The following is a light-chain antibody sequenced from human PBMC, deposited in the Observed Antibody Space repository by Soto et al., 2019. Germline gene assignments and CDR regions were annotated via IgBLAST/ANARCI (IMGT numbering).Light chain of an antibody. Sequence: QSALNQPPSASGSPGQSVTLSCTGTSSDVGGYNYVFWYQQHPGKAPKLMIYEVSKRPSGVPDRFSGSKSGNTASLTVSGLQAEDEADYYCSSYAGSNNFVVFGGGTKLTVL. CDR3: SSYAGSNNFVV. CDR2: EVS. CDR1: SSDVGGYNY. J-gene: IGLJ2*01. V-gene: IGLV2-8*01.